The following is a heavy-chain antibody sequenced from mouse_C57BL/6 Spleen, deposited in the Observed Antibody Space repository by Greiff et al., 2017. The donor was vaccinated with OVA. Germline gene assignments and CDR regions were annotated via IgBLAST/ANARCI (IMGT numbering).Heavy chain of an antibody. Sequence: VQLQQSGAELVRPGTSVKVSCKASGYAFTNYLIVWVKQRPGQGLEWIGVINPGSGGTNYNEKFKGKATLTADKSSSTAYMQLSSLTSEDSAVYFCARVGDGYDGDFDYWGQGTTLTVSS. CDR2: INPGSGGT. J-gene: IGHJ2*01. D-gene: IGHD2-2*01. V-gene: IGHV1-54*01. CDR1: GYAFTNYL. CDR3: ARVGDGYDGDFDY.